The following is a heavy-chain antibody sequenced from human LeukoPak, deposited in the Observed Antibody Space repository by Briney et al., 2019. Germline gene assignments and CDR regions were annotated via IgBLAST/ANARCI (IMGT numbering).Heavy chain of an antibody. D-gene: IGHD6-13*01. V-gene: IGHV1-2*02. J-gene: IGHJ6*03. Sequence: ASVKVSCKSSGYTFTGYYMHWVRQAPGQGLEWMGWINPNSGGTNYAQKFQGRVTMTRDTSISTAYMELSSLRSDDTAVYYCARDYSSSWTRLYYYYYMDVWGKGTTVTVSS. CDR1: GYTFTGYY. CDR3: ARDYSSSWTRLYYYYYMDV. CDR2: INPNSGGT.